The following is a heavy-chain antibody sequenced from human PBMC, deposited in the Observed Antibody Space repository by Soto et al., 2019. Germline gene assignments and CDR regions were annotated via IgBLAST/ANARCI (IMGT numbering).Heavy chain of an antibody. V-gene: IGHV3-15*07. CDR2: TKTKTDGGTT. CDR3: ATDKYGSSWGGTYELYGLDD. CDR1: GFTFSNAW. D-gene: IGHD6-13*01. J-gene: IGHJ4*03. Sequence: EVQLVESGGGLVKPGGSPRLSCAASGFTFSNAWMNWVRQAPGKGLEWVGRTKTKTDGGTTDYDAPVKGRFTISRDDSKNTLYLEMNSLKSADTAVYYCATDKYGSSWGGTYELYGLDDWGQGTPVTVSS.